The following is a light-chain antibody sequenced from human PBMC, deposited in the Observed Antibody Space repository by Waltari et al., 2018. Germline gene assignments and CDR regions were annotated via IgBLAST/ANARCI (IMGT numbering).Light chain of an antibody. J-gene: IGKJ2*01. V-gene: IGKV1-9*01. CDR1: QGIISY. CDR3: QHLNSYPVYT. CDR2: AAS. Sequence: DIQLTQSPSFLSASVGDRVTITCRASQGIISYLAWYQQTPGNAPKLMIYAASTWQSGVPSRFSGSGSGTQFTLTISSLQPEDFATYYCQHLNSYPVYTFGQGTKLEI.